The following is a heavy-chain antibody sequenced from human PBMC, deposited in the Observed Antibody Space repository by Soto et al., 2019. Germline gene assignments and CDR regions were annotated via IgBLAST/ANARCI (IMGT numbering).Heavy chain of an antibody. CDR2: ISASGGST. CDR3: AKASYGSGSYRVDY. D-gene: IGHD3-10*01. Sequence: EVQLLESGGGLVQPGGSLRISCAASGFTFSNYVMTWVRQAPGRGLEWGSGISASGGSTYYADSVKGRFTISRDNSNGMLFLQMHGLGAEDTALYYCAKASYGSGSYRVDYWGQGTLVTVSS. J-gene: IGHJ4*02. V-gene: IGHV3-23*01. CDR1: GFTFSNYV.